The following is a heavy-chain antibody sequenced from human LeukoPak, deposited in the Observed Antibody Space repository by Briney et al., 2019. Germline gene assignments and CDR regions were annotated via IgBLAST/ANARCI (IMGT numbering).Heavy chain of an antibody. CDR3: AKAQGYYDG. J-gene: IGHJ4*02. D-gene: IGHD3-22*01. CDR2: IGVGGTT. CDR1: GFTFSSYE. Sequence: GGSLRLSCAASGFTFSSYEMNWVRQAPGKGLEWVSGIGVGGTTYYADSVKGRFTISRDTSKNTLYLQMNSLRAEDTAVYYCAKAQGYYDGWGQGTLVTVSS. V-gene: IGHV3-23*01.